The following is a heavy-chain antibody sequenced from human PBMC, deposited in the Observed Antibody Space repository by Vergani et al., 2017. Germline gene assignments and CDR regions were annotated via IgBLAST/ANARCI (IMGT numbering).Heavy chain of an antibody. CDR2: IYTGGST. V-gene: IGHV4-61*02. Sequence: QVQLQESGPGLVKPSQTLSLTCTVSGGSISSGGYYWSWIRQPAGKGLEWIGRIYTGGSTTYNPSLKSRISISIDTSKNQFSLKLSSVTAADTAIYYCAGDQDDYGIWTGYRYWYFDLWGRGTLVTVSS. CDR3: AGDQDDYGIWTGYRYWYFDL. J-gene: IGHJ2*01. CDR1: GGSISSGGYY. D-gene: IGHD3-9*01.